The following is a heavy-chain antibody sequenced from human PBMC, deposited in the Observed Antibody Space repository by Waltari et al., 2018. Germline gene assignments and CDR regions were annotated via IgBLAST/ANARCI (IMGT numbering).Heavy chain of an antibody. D-gene: IGHD5-12*01. J-gene: IGHJ4*02. Sequence: EVQLLESGGGLVQPGGSLRLSCAASGFTFRSYAMNWVRQAPGKGLEWVSAISNDGTTIYYADSVKGRFTISRDNSQNTLYLQMNSLRAEDTALYYCARWIYYFDYWGQGTLVTVSS. CDR3: ARWIYYFDY. V-gene: IGHV3-23*01. CDR2: ISNDGTTI. CDR1: GFTFRSYA.